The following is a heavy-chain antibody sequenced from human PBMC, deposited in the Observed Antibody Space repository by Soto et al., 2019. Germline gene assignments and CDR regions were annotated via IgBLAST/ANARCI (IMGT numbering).Heavy chain of an antibody. CDR3: ARDQDYYDSSGYYDY. V-gene: IGHV3-53*01. CDR1: GFTVSSNY. CDR2: IYSGGST. Sequence: EVQLVESGGGLIQPGGSLRLSCAASGFTVSSNYMSWVRQAPGKGLEWVSVIYSGGSTYYADSVKGRFTISRDNSKNTLYLHMNSLRAEDTAVYYCARDQDYYDSSGYYDYWGQGTLVTVSS. J-gene: IGHJ4*02. D-gene: IGHD3-22*01.